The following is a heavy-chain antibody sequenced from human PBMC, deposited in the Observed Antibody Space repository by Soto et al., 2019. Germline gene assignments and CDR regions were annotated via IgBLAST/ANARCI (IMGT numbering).Heavy chain of an antibody. CDR3: ARAEIMNNWFDP. V-gene: IGHV4-34*01. CDR1: GGSFSGYY. Sequence: TSETLSLTCAVYGGSFSGYYWSWIRQPPGKGLEWIGEINHSGSTNYNPSLKSRVTISVDTSKNQFSLKLSSVTAADTAVYYCARAEIMNNWFDPWGQGTLVTVS. D-gene: IGHD3-16*01. J-gene: IGHJ5*02. CDR2: INHSGST.